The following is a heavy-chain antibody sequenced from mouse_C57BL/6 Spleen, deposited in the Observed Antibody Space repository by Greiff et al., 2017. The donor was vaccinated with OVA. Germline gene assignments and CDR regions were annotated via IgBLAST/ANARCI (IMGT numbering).Heavy chain of an antibody. CDR1: GYAFSSYW. Sequence: VQLQQSGAELVKPGASVKISCKASGYAFSSYWMNWVKQRPGKGLEWIGQIYPGDGDTNYNGKFKGKATLTADKSSSTAYMQLSSLTSEDSAVYFCARGFTTVVATDYAMDYWGQGTSVTVSS. CDR2: IYPGDGDT. V-gene: IGHV1-80*01. D-gene: IGHD1-1*01. CDR3: ARGFTTVVATDYAMDY. J-gene: IGHJ4*01.